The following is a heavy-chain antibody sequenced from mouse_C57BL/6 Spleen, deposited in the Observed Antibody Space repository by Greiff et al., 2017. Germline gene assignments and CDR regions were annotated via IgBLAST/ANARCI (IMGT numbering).Heavy chain of an antibody. Sequence: QVQLQQSGAELMKPGASVKLSCKATGYTFTGYWIEWVQQMPGHGLEWIGEILPGSGSTNYHAKFKGKATFTADTSSNTASMHLSSLTTEDSAIYYCARRDGSSHWYVDVWGTGTTVTVSS. CDR3: ARRDGSSHWYVDV. D-gene: IGHD1-1*01. CDR2: ILPGSGST. V-gene: IGHV1-9*01. J-gene: IGHJ1*03. CDR1: GYTFTGYW.